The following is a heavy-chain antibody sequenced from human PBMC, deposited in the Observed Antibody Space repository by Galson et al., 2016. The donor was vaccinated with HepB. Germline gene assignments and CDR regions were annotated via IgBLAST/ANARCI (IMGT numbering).Heavy chain of an antibody. CDR3: ARNRGVPTSWYELDYYYGMDV. CDR1: GFTFSSSA. D-gene: IGHD6-13*01. Sequence: SLRLSCAASGFTFSSSAMNWVRQAPGKGLEWVSSISSGSSYIYYADSVKGRFTISRDNAKNSLYLERDSLRAEDTALYYCARNRGVPTSWYELDYYYGMDVWGQGTTVTVSS. J-gene: IGHJ6*02. V-gene: IGHV3-21*01. CDR2: ISSGSSYI.